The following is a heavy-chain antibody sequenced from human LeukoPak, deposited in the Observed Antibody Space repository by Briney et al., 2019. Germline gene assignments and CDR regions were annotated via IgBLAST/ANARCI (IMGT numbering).Heavy chain of an antibody. D-gene: IGHD3-9*01. CDR1: GGSISSSNW. CDR3: ARVVKYYDILTGYQRAGMDV. J-gene: IGHJ6*02. Sequence: SETLSLTCAVSGGSISSSNWWSWVRPPPGKGLEWIGEIYHSGSTNYNPSLKSRVTISVDKSKNQFSLKLSSVTAADTAVYYCARVVKYYDILTGYQRAGMDVWGQGTTVTVSS. CDR2: IYHSGST. V-gene: IGHV4-4*02.